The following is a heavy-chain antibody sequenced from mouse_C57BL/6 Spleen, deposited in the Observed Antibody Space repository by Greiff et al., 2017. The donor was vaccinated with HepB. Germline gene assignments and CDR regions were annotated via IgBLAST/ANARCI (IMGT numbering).Heavy chain of an antibody. CDR2: IYPGDGDT. CDR1: GYAFSSSW. D-gene: IGHD2-3*01. Sequence: QVQLQQSGPELVKPGASVKISCKASGYAFSSSWLNWVKQRPGKGLEWIGRIYPGDGDTNYNGKFKGKATLTADKSSSTAYMQLSSLTSEDSAVYFCARGDGYYVDWYFDVWGTGTTVTVSS. CDR3: ARGDGYYVDWYFDV. V-gene: IGHV1-82*01. J-gene: IGHJ1*03.